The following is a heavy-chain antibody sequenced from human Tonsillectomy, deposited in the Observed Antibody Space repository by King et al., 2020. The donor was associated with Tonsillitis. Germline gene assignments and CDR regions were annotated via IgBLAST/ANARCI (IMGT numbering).Heavy chain of an antibody. V-gene: IGHV3-7*01. CDR1: GFTFSSYW. CDR3: ARDPSSYIDY. CDR2: IKQDGSEK. J-gene: IGHJ4*02. Sequence: DVQLVESGGGLVQPGGSLRLSCAASGFTFSSYWMSWVRQAPGKGLEWVANIKQDGSEKYYVDSLKGRFTISRDNAKYSLYLQMNSLGAADTAVYYCARDPSSYIDYWGQGTLVTVSS. D-gene: IGHD6-6*01.